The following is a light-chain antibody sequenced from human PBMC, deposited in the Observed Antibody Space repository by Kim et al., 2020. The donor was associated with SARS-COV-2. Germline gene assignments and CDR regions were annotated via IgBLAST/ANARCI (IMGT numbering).Light chain of an antibody. Sequence: QSALTQPASVSGSPGQSITISCTGTSSDAGAYNYVSWYQHHPGKAPKLMIYEVNNRPSGVSNRFSGSKSGNTASLTISGLQAEDEADYYCNSYTKSATLVFGGGTQLTVL. CDR2: EVN. CDR1: SSDAGAYNY. J-gene: IGLJ3*02. V-gene: IGLV2-14*01. CDR3: NSYTKSATLV.